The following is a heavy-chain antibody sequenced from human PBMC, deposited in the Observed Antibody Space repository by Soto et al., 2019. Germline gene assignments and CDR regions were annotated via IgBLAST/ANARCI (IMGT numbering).Heavy chain of an antibody. CDR1: GFTFSSYA. J-gene: IGHJ4*02. D-gene: IGHD3-22*01. CDR3: AKDYYDSSGYYHRPYYFDY. V-gene: IGHV3-23*01. CDR2: ISGSGGGT. Sequence: GGSLRLSCAASGFTFSSYAMSWVRQAPGMGLEWASAISGSGGGTYYADSVKGRFTISRDNSKNTLYLQMNSLRAEDTAVYYCAKDYYDSSGYYHRPYYFDYWGQGTLVTVSS.